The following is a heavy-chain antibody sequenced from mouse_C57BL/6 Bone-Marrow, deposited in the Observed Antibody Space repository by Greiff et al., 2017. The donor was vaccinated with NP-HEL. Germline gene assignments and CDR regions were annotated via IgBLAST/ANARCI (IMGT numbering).Heavy chain of an antibody. CDR1: GYTFTDYY. Sequence: VQVVESGPELVKPGASVKISCKASGYTFTDYYINWVKQRPGQGLEWIGWIFPGSGSTYYNEKFKGKATLTVDKSSSTAYMLLSSLTSEDSAVYFCAREGPYYYGSSYAAMDYWGQGTSVTVSS. CDR2: IFPGSGST. J-gene: IGHJ4*01. CDR3: AREGPYYYGSSYAAMDY. V-gene: IGHV1-75*01. D-gene: IGHD1-1*01.